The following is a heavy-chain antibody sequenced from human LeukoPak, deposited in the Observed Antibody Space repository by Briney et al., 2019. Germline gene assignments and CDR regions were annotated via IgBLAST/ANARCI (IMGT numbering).Heavy chain of an antibody. Sequence: ASVKVSCKASGYTFTGYYMHWVRQAPGQGLEWMGWINPNSGGTNYAQKFQGRVTMTRDTSISTAYMELSRLRSDDTAVYYCVRDHQYYYDSSGYPDYWGQGTLVTVSS. CDR3: VRDHQYYYDSSGYPDY. J-gene: IGHJ4*02. CDR2: INPNSGGT. CDR1: GYTFTGYY. D-gene: IGHD3-22*01. V-gene: IGHV1-2*02.